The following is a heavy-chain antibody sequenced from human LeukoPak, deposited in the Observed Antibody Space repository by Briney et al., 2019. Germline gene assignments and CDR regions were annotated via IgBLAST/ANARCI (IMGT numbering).Heavy chain of an antibody. Sequence: SETLSLTCAVYGGSFSGYYWSWIRQPPGKGLEWIGEINHSGSTNYNPSLKSRVTISVDTSKNQFSLKLSSVTAADTAVYYCARSGYDFWSGYYTKGRDYYSMDVWGQGTTVTVSS. CDR3: ARSGYDFWSGYYTKGRDYYSMDV. CDR2: INHSGST. J-gene: IGHJ6*02. V-gene: IGHV4-34*01. D-gene: IGHD3-3*01. CDR1: GGSFSGYY.